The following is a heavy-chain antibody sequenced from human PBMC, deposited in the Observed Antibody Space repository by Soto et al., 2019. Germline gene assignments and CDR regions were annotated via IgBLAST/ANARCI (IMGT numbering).Heavy chain of an antibody. D-gene: IGHD1-26*01. CDR2: IIPIFGTA. V-gene: IGHV1-69*13. CDR1: GGTFSSYA. J-gene: IGHJ6*02. Sequence: SVKVSCKASGGTFSSYAISWVRQAPGQGLEWMGGIIPIFGTANYAQKFQGRVTITADESTSTAYMELSSLRSEDTAVYYCARVRRELQYPLLRHYYYYYGMDVWGQGTTVTVSS. CDR3: ARVRRELQYPLLRHYYYYYGMDV.